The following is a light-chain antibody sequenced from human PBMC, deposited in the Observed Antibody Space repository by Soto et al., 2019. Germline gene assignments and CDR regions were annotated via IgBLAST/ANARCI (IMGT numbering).Light chain of an antibody. J-gene: IGKJ1*01. CDR2: KAS. CDR3: QQYNSYSQN. V-gene: IGKV1-5*03. Sequence: DIQMTQSPSTLSGSVGDRVTITCRASQTISSWLAWYQQKPGKAPKLLIYKASTLKSGVPSRFSGSGSGTQFTLTISSLQPDDSATYYCQQYNSYSQNFGQGTKVDIK. CDR1: QTISSW.